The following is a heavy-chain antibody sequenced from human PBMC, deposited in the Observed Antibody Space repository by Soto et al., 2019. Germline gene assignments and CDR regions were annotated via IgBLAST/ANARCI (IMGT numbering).Heavy chain of an antibody. D-gene: IGHD1-1*01. CDR2: SSTYTGKT. V-gene: IGHV1-18*04. CDR3: ARGGQFAPHGNQLMNV. Sequence: ASVKVSCKASGYAFSDNGVSWVRQAPGQGLEWMGWSSTYTGKTTYAQNCEDSVTLTTDTSTSRAYVDLRSLRHDDTAVYYSARGGQFAPHGNQLMNVWGRGXTDTVSS. CDR1: GYAFSDNG. J-gene: IGHJ6*02.